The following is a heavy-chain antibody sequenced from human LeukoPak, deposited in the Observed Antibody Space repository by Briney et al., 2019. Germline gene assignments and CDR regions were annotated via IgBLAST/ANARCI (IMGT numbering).Heavy chain of an antibody. CDR1: GFTFNTYG. V-gene: IGHV3-23*01. CDR2: ISGSGGAT. J-gene: IGHJ3*02. Sequence: QPGGSLRLSCAASGFTFNTYGMSWVRQAPGKGLEWVSGISGSGGATYYADSVKGRFTISRDNSKNTLYLQMNSLRAEDTAVYYCVTRNAFDIWGQGTMVSVSS. D-gene: IGHD1-14*01. CDR3: VTRNAFDI.